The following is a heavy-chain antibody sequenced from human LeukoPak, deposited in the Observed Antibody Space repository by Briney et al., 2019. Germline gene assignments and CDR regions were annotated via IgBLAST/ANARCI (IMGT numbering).Heavy chain of an antibody. CDR2: ISWNSGSI. J-gene: IGHJ3*02. CDR3: ARGPAYYDSSGDAFDI. CDR1: GFTFDDYA. V-gene: IGHV3-9*01. Sequence: GRSLRLSCAASGFTFDDYAMHWVRQAPGKGLEWVSGISWNSGSIGYADSVKGRFTISRDNAKNSLYLQMNSLRAEDTALYYCARGPAYYDSSGDAFDIWGQGTMVTVSS. D-gene: IGHD3-22*01.